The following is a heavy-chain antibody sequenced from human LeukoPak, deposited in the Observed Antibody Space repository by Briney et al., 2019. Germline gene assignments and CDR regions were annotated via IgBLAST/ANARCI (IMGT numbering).Heavy chain of an antibody. CDR1: GFTLNSYS. V-gene: IGHV3-21*01. Sequence: GGSLRLSCTASGFTLNSYSMNWVRRAPGKGLEWVASISGGSRNIDYADSAKGRFTISRDNAKSSLYLQMNSLRDEDTAVYYCARDRPTSFDYWGQGTLVTVSS. CDR2: ISGGSRNI. J-gene: IGHJ4*02. CDR3: ARDRPTSFDY.